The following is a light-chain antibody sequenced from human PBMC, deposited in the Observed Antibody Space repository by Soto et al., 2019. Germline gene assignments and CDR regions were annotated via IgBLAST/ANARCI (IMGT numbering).Light chain of an antibody. CDR3: SSYTSSSTPPYV. V-gene: IGLV2-14*01. CDR2: DVS. CDR1: SSDVGGYNY. Sequence: QSVLTQPASVSGSPGQSITISCTGTSSDVGGYNYVSRYQQHPGKAPKLMIYDVSNRPSGVSNRFSGSKSGNTASLTISGLQAEDEADYYCSSYTSSSTPPYVFGTGTKVTV. J-gene: IGLJ1*01.